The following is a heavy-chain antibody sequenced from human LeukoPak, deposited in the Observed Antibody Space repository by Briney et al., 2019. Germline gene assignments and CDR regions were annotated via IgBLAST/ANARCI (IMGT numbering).Heavy chain of an antibody. D-gene: IGHD4-17*01. Sequence: SETLSLTCTVSGGSISSYYWSWIRQPPGKGLEWIGCIYYSGSTNYNPSLKSRVTISVDTSKNQFSLKLSSVTAADTAVYYCARAKFATVDAFDIWGQGTMVTVSS. CDR2: IYYSGST. CDR1: GGSISSYY. J-gene: IGHJ3*02. V-gene: IGHV4-59*01. CDR3: ARAKFATVDAFDI.